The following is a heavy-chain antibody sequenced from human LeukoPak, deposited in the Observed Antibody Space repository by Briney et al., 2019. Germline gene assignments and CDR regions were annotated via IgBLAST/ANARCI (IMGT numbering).Heavy chain of an antibody. Sequence: SETLSLTCTVSGGSMSRSSYYWGWIRHPPGKGLEWIGSIYYDGTTYYNPSLKSRVTISVDTSKNQFSLKLSSVTAADTAVYYCARKGGPAEINSSGWYGSRWFDPWGQGTLVTVSS. D-gene: IGHD6-19*01. CDR3: ARKGGPAEINSSGWYGSRWFDP. J-gene: IGHJ5*02. V-gene: IGHV4-39*07. CDR2: IYYDGTT. CDR1: GGSMSRSSYY.